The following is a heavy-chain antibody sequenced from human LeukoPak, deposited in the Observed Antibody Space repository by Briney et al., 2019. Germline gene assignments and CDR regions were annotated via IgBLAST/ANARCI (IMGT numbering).Heavy chain of an antibody. J-gene: IGHJ4*02. CDR3: ARTHSSTWYAPLNY. CDR1: GGSISSYY. Sequence: SETLSLTCTVSGGSISSYYWSWIRQPPGKGLEWIGYIYYSGSTNYNPSLNSRVTISVDTSKNQFSLKLSSVTAADTAIYYCARTHSSTWYAPLNYWGQGAPVTVSS. CDR2: IYYSGST. D-gene: IGHD6-13*01. V-gene: IGHV4-59*01.